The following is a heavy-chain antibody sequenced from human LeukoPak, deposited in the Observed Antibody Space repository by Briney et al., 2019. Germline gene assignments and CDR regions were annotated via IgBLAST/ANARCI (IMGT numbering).Heavy chain of an antibody. D-gene: IGHD3-22*01. CDR3: ARARGYYDSSEYYFDY. J-gene: IGHJ4*02. CDR1: GGTFSSYA. CDR2: IIPIFGTA. Sequence: SVKVSCKASGGTFSSYAISWVRQAPGQGLEGMGRIIPIFGTANYAQKFQGRVTITTDESTSTAYMELSSLRSEDTAVYYCARARGYYDSSEYYFDYWGQGTLVTVSS. V-gene: IGHV1-69*05.